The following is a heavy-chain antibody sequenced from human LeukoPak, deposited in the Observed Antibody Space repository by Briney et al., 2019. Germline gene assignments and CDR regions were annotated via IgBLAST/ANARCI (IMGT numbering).Heavy chain of an antibody. D-gene: IGHD5-18*01. CDR1: GFTVSSNY. J-gene: IGHJ5*02. CDR3: TRLRGGYSYGYWFDP. Sequence: GGSLRLSCAASGFTVSSNYMSWVRQAPGKGLEWVSVIYSGGSTYYADSVKGRFAISRDDSKNTAYLQMNSLKTEDTAVYYCTRLRGGYSYGYWFDPWGQGTLVTVSS. CDR2: IYSGGST. V-gene: IGHV3-66*04.